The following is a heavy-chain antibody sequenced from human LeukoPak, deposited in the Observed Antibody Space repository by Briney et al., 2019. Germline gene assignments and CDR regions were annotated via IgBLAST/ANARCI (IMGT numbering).Heavy chain of an antibody. CDR1: GYTFTSYH. CDR3: ASRATATTNSQVDF. V-gene: IGHV1-46*01. CDR2: INPSGDST. D-gene: IGHD4-17*01. J-gene: IGHJ4*02. Sequence: ASVKVSCKASGYTFTSYHIYWVRQAPGQGLEWMGVINPSGDSTTYAQKFKGRVTMTRDTSTSTVYMELFSLRSGDTAVYYCASRATATTNSQVDFWRQGTLVTVSS.